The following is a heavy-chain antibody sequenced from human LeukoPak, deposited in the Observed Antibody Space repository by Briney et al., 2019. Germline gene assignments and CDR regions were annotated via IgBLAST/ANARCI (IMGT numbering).Heavy chain of an antibody. J-gene: IGHJ4*02. CDR2: IQPDGSEQ. Sequence: GGSLRLSCVASGFTFSRNWMSWVRQAPGKGLEWVGNIQPDGSEQYPVDSVKGRFTISRDNARNTLYLQMNSLRVGDTAVYYCAQGGSPGAFDYWGQGTLVTVSS. CDR3: AQGGSPGAFDY. D-gene: IGHD1-26*01. CDR1: GFTFSRNW. V-gene: IGHV3-7*01.